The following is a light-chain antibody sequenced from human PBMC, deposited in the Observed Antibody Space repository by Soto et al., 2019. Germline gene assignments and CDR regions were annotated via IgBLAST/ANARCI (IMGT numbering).Light chain of an antibody. V-gene: IGKV1-5*03. J-gene: IGKJ1*01. CDR2: GAS. CDR3: QQYSRLWS. CDR1: ESISTW. Sequence: GDRVSNTCRASESISTWLAWYQQKPGKAPKLLIYGASSLESGVPPRFSGDGSGTEFTLTISSLQRDDFGIYYCQQYSRLWSFGQGAKVDIK.